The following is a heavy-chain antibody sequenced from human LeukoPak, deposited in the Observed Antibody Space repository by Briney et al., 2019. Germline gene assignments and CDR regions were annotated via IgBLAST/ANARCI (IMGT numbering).Heavy chain of an antibody. CDR1: GGSFSGYY. CDR2: INHSGST. J-gene: IGHJ4*02. V-gene: IGHV4-34*01. CDR3: ARSTSGGIAARPQGGTGFDY. Sequence: SETLSLTCAVYGGSFSGYYWSWIRQPPGKGLEWIGEINHSGSTNYNPSLKSRVTISVDTSKNQFSLKLSSVTAADTAVYYCARSTSGGIAARPQGGTGFDYWGQGTLVTVSS. D-gene: IGHD6-6*01.